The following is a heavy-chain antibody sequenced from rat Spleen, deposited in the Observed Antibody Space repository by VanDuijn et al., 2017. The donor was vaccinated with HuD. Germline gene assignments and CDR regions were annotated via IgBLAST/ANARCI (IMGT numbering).Heavy chain of an antibody. CDR1: GLTFSAYY. CDR3: ATHNSGYFDY. V-gene: IGHV5-29*01. Sequence: EVQLVESDGDLVQPGRSLKLSCAASGLTFSAYYMALVRQASTKGLEWVATISYDGSSTYYRDSVKGRFTISRDNAKNTLYLQMDSLRPEDTATYYCATHNSGYFDYWCQGVMVPVSS. CDR2: ISYDGSST. D-gene: IGHD4-3*01. J-gene: IGHJ2*01.